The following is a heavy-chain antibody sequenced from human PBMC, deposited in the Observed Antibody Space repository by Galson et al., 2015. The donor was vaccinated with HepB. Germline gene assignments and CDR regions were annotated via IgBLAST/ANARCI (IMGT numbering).Heavy chain of an antibody. J-gene: IGHJ4*02. CDR3: ARGARRSPGLPQAAADY. CDR1: GLTFSYYA. V-gene: IGHV3-30-3*01. D-gene: IGHD6-13*01. Sequence: SLRLSCAASGLTFSYYAMHWVRQAPGKGLEWVAVILYDGSNKYYADSVKGRFTISRDDSKNTLHLQINNLRAEDTAVYYCARGARRSPGLPQAAADYWGQGTRVTVSS. CDR2: ILYDGSNK.